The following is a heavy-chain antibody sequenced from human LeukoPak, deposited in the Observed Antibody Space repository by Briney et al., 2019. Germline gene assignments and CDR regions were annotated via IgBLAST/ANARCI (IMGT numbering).Heavy chain of an antibody. CDR2: ISGSGGST. CDR1: GFTFSSYA. J-gene: IGHJ4*02. Sequence: GGSLRLSCAASGFTFSSYAMSWVRQAPGKGLEWVSAISGSGGSTYYADSVKGRFTISRDNSENTLYLQMNSLRAEDTAVYYCAKDRFGVVIEHDYWGQGTLVTVSS. CDR3: AKDRFGVVIEHDY. V-gene: IGHV3-23*01. D-gene: IGHD3-3*01.